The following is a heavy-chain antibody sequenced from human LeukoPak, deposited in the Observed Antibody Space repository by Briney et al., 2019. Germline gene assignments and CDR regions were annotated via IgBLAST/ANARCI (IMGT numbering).Heavy chain of an antibody. CDR3: VDHYDSRGYVWV. D-gene: IGHD3-22*01. V-gene: IGHV4-39*01. J-gene: IGHJ4*02. Sequence: SETLSLTCSVSGGSISRSSYYWGWIRQPPGKGLEWIGSVYYTGSTYYNPSLKSRVTISVGTSKNQFSLKLSSVTATDTAVYYCVDHYDSRGYVWVWGQGTLVTVSS. CDR1: GGSISRSSYY. CDR2: VYYTGST.